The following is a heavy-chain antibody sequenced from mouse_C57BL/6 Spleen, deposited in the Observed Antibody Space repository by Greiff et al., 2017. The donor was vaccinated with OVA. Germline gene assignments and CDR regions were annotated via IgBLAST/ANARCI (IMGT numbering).Heavy chain of an antibody. CDR2: IDPEDGET. Sequence: VQLQQSGAELVKPGASVKLSCTASGFNIKDYYMHWVKQRTEQGLEWIGRIDPEDGETKYAPKFKGKATITADKSSNTAYLQLSSLTSEDTAVYYCARSGTMVTTKAGFAYWGQGTLVTVSA. D-gene: IGHD2-2*01. V-gene: IGHV14-2*01. CDR1: GFNIKDYY. J-gene: IGHJ3*01. CDR3: ARSGTMVTTKAGFAY.